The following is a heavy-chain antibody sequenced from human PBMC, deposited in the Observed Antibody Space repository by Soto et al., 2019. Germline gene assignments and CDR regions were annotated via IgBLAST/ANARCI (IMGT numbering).Heavy chain of an antibody. CDR1: GGSISSYY. CDR3: ARFRITQNWFDP. Sequence: TSETLSLTCTVSGGSISSYYWSWIRQPPGKGLEWIGYIYYSGSTNYNPSLKSRVTISVDTSKNQFSLKLSSVTAADTAVYYCARFRITQNWFDPWGQGTLVTVSS. V-gene: IGHV4-59*01. D-gene: IGHD3-10*01. J-gene: IGHJ5*02. CDR2: IYYSGST.